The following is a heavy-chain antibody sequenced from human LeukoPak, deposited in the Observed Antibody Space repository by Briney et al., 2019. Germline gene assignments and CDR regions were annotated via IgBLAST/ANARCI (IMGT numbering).Heavy chain of an antibody. J-gene: IGHJ4*02. V-gene: IGHV3-48*01. CDR2: ISSSSSTI. CDR3: ARASSSGYFDY. Sequence: GGSLRLSCAGSGFTFSSYSMNWVRQAPGKGLEWVSYISSSSSTIYYADSVKGRFTISRDNAKNSLYLQMNSLRAEDTAVYYCARASSSGYFDYWGQGTLVTVSS. CDR1: GFTFSSYS. D-gene: IGHD6-19*01.